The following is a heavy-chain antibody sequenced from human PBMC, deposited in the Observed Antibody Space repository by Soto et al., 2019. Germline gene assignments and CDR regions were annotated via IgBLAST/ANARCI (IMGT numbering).Heavy chain of an antibody. D-gene: IGHD6-13*01. Sequence: EVQLLESGGGLVQPGGSLRLSCAASGFTFSSYSMNWVRQAPGKGLAWVSAISGSDGDTYYADSVKGRFSISRDNSKNTVYLQMNRLRAEDTAVYYCAKRGISTAGKGNYFDPWGPGTLVTVSS. CDR1: GFTFSSYS. J-gene: IGHJ4*02. CDR2: ISGSDGDT. V-gene: IGHV3-23*01. CDR3: AKRGISTAGKGNYFDP.